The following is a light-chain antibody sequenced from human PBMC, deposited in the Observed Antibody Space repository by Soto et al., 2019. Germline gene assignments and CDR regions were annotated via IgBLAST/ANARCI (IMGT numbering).Light chain of an antibody. CDR1: QNVRTW. CDR2: KAS. Sequence: DIQMTQSPSTLSASVGDTVIITCRASQNVRTWLAWYQQKPGNVPNLLIYKASSLETGVPSRFSGSGSGTEFTLTISSLQPDDFATYYCQQYNSYSLFTFGPGTKVDLK. J-gene: IGKJ3*01. V-gene: IGKV1-5*03. CDR3: QQYNSYSLFT.